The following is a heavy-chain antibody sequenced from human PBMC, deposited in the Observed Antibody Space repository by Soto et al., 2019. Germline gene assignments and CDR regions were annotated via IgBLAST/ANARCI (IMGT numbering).Heavy chain of an antibody. CDR1: GGPFSVYY. Sequence: KPSETLSLTCAVYGGPFSVYYWNWIRQPPGKGLEWIGYIYYSGSTNYNPSLKSRVTISVDTSKNQFSLRLSSVTAADTAVYYCARAWGYAFDFWGQGTMVT. D-gene: IGHD7-27*01. CDR2: IYYSGST. J-gene: IGHJ3*01. V-gene: IGHV4-59*01. CDR3: ARAWGYAFDF.